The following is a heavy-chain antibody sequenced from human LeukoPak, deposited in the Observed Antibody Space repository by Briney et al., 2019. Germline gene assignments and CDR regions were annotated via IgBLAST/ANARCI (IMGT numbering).Heavy chain of an antibody. V-gene: IGHV3-30*18. CDR1: GFTFSSYG. D-gene: IGHD5-24*01. J-gene: IGHJ3*02. Sequence: PGGSRRLSCAASGFTFSSYGMHWVRQAPGKGLEWVAVISYDGSNKYYADSVKGRFTISRDNSKNTLYLQMNSLRAEDTAVYYCANEEMAYDAFDIWGQGTMVTVSS. CDR2: ISYDGSNK. CDR3: ANEEMAYDAFDI.